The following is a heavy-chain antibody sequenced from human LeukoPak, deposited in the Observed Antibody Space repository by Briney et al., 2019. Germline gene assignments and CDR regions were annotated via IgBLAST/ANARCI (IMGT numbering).Heavy chain of an antibody. CDR1: GFSYSSHA. V-gene: IGHV3-23*01. CDR2: LRGVGDSQ. CDR3: AKDRCSYYGSGTYCPSDH. J-gene: IGHJ4*02. D-gene: IGHD3-10*01. Sequence: GSYRILHCAASGFSYSSHAMNWVRQATGNWLEWVSSLRGVGDSQYYADSGKGRFTISRDNSKKTLFLQMNSLRDEDSAVYYCAKDRCSYYGSGTYCPSDHWGRGTLVTVSS.